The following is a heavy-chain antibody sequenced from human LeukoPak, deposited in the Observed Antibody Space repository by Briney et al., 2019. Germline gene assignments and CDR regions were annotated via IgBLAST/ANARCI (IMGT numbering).Heavy chain of an antibody. D-gene: IGHD7-27*01. CDR2: IYYSGTT. CDR3: ARGWGLMD. J-gene: IGHJ4*02. Sequence: SETLSLTCSVSGDSISSSYWSWIRQPPGKGLEWIGYIYYSGTTNYNPSLKSRVTISVDTSKKQFSLKLNSVTAADTAVYYCARGWGLMDWGQGTLVTVSP. V-gene: IGHV4-59*01. CDR1: GDSISSSY.